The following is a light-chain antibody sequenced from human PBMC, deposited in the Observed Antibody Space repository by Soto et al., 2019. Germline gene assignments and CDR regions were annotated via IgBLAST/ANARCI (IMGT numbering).Light chain of an antibody. J-gene: IGKJ5*01. CDR2: DAS. CDR3: QQLNSYPIT. Sequence: DIQMTQSPYTLSPSVGDRFSITFRASQSISGWLAWYQQKPGKAPKLLIYDASSLESGVPSRFSGSGSGTEFTLTTSRLQPEDFATYYCQQLNSYPITFGQGTRLEIK. CDR1: QSISGW. V-gene: IGKV1-5*01.